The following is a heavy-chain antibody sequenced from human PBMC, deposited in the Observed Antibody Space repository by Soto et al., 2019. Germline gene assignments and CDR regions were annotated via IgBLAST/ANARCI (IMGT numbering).Heavy chain of an antibody. V-gene: IGHV4-31*03. CDR1: GGSISSGGYY. CDR3: ARVQDSSGYSYYFDY. J-gene: IGHJ4*02. CDR2: IYYSGST. Sequence: QVQLQESGPGLVKPSQTLSLTCTVSGGSISSGGYYWXWIRXXXXKGLEWIGYIYYSGSTYYNPSLKSRVTISVDTSKNQFSLKLSSVTAADTAVYYCARVQDSSGYSYYFDYWGQGTLVTVSS. D-gene: IGHD3-22*01.